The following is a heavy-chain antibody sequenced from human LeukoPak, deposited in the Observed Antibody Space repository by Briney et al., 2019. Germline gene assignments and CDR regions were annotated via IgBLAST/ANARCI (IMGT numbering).Heavy chain of an antibody. V-gene: IGHV1-69*13. CDR3: ARHFYSSSSDRYFDY. Sequence: ASVKVSCKASGGTFSSYAISWVRQAPGQGLEWMGGIIPIFGTANYAQKFQGRVTITADESTSTAYMELSSLRSEDTAVYYCARHFYSSSSDRYFDYRGQGTLVTVSS. CDR2: IIPIFGTA. CDR1: GGTFSSYA. J-gene: IGHJ4*02. D-gene: IGHD6-6*01.